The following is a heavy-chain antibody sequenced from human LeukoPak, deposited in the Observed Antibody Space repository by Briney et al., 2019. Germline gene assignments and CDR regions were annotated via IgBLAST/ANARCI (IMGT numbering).Heavy chain of an antibody. CDR3: TRYQDYSDYAFDY. CDR2: IRSKAYGGTT. Sequence: GRSLRLSCTASGFTFGDYAMSWVRQAPGKGLEWVGFIRSKAYGGTTEYAASVKGRFTISRDDSKGIAYLQMNSLKTEDTAVYYCTRYQDYSDYAFDYWGQGTLVTVSS. D-gene: IGHD4-11*01. J-gene: IGHJ4*02. V-gene: IGHV3-49*04. CDR1: GFTFGDYA.